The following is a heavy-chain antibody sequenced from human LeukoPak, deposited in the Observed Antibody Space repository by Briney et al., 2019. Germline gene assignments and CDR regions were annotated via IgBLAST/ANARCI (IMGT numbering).Heavy chain of an antibody. J-gene: IGHJ4*02. Sequence: GRSLRLSCAASGFTFSSDGMHWVRQGPGQGLEWVAVIWYDGSNKYYADSVKGRFTISRDNSKNTLYLQMNSLRAEDTAVYYCAKGEQWLDYWGQGTLVTVSS. CDR1: GFTFSSDG. CDR2: IWYDGSNK. D-gene: IGHD6-19*01. CDR3: AKGEQWLDY. V-gene: IGHV3-33*06.